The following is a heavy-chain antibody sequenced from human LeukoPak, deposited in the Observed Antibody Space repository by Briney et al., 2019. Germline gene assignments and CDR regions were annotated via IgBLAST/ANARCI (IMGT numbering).Heavy chain of an antibody. J-gene: IGHJ6*02. Sequence: ASVKVSCKASGGIFSSYAISWVRQAPGQGLEWMGGIIPIFGTANYAQKFQGRVTITADESTSTAYMELSSLRSEDTAVYYCARDRDTAMVTPSSTTYGMDVWGQGTTVTVSS. CDR2: IIPIFGTA. CDR3: ARDRDTAMVTPSSTTYGMDV. D-gene: IGHD5-18*01. CDR1: GGIFSSYA. V-gene: IGHV1-69*13.